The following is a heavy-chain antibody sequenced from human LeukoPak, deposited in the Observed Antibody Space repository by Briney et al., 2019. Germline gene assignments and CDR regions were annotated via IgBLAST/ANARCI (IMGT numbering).Heavy chain of an antibody. Sequence: PGGSLRLSCAASGFTFSSYAMHWVRQAPGKGLEWVAVISYDGSNKYYADSVKGRFTISRDNSKNTLYVQMNSLRAEDTAVYYCARDVDSGWYGHWGQGTLVTVSS. D-gene: IGHD6-19*01. CDR2: ISYDGSNK. V-gene: IGHV3-30-3*01. CDR3: ARDVDSGWYGH. CDR1: GFTFSSYA. J-gene: IGHJ4*02.